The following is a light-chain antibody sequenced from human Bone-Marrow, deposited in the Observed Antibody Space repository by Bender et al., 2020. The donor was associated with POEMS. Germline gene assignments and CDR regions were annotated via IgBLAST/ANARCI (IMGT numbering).Light chain of an antibody. CDR3: SSYNSDNTWV. Sequence: QSALTQPASVSGSPGQSITISCTGTSSDVGGYDYVSWYQQHPGKAPKLIIYDVIHRPSGVSNRFSGSKSGNPASLTISGLQAEHATENYCSSYNSDNTWVFGGGDKVTVL. CDR1: SSDVGGYDY. J-gene: IGLJ2*01. CDR2: DVI. V-gene: IGLV2-14*03.